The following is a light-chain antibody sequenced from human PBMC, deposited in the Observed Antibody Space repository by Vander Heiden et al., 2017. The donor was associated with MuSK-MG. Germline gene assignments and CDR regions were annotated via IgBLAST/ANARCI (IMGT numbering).Light chain of an antibody. CDR2: AAS. Sequence: DIQINQAPSSMSASVGDRVTITCRASQGIRNDLGWYQQKPGKAPKRLIYAASSLQSGVPSRLSGSGSWTAFTLTISSLQPEDVATYYCLQHNSYPYTFGQGTKLEIK. CDR1: QGIRND. J-gene: IGKJ2*01. CDR3: LQHNSYPYT. V-gene: IGKV1-17*01.